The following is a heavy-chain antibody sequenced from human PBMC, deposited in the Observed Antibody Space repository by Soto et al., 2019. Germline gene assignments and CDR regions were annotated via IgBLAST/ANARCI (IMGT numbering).Heavy chain of an antibody. J-gene: IGHJ4*02. D-gene: IGHD5-12*01. CDR2: IWYDGSNK. V-gene: IGHV3-33*01. CDR3: ARDRRGGYDFDY. Sequence: GGSLRLSCAASGFTFSSYGMHWVRQAPGKGLEWVAVIWYDGSNKYYADSVKGRLTISRDNSKNTLYLQMNSLRAEDTAVYYCARDRRGGYDFDYWGQGTLVTVSS. CDR1: GFTFSSYG.